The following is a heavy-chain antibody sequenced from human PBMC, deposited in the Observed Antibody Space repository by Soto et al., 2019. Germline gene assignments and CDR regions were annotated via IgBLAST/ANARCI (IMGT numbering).Heavy chain of an antibody. J-gene: IGHJ6*02. CDR3: ARLYSGHLKWIEDFYYGMDV. D-gene: IGHD5-12*01. V-gene: IGHV4-31*03. Sequence: SETLSLTCTVSGDSISSGVYYWSWIRHHPGNGLEWIGYIYYSGTTYYNPSLKSRVTISVDTSKNQFSLKLSSVTAADTAVYYCARLYSGHLKWIEDFYYGMDVWG. CDR1: GDSISSGVYY. CDR2: IYYSGTT.